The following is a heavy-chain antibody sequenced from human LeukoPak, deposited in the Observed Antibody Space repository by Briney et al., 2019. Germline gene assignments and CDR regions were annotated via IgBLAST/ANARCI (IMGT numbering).Heavy chain of an antibody. D-gene: IGHD6-19*01. J-gene: IGHJ4*02. CDR2: ISSSGSTI. CDR3: ARTSYSSGWYRH. CDR1: GFTFSSYE. V-gene: IGHV3-48*03. Sequence: GGSLRLSCAASGFTFSSYEMNWVRQAPGKGLEWVSYISSSGSTIYYADSVKGRFTISRDNAKNSLYLQMNSLRAEDTAVYYCARTSYSSGWYRHWGQGTLSPSPQ.